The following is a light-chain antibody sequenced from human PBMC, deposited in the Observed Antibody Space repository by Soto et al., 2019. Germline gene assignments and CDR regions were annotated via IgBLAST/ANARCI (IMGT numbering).Light chain of an antibody. CDR3: QNYVSSVT. Sequence: EIVLTQSPGSLSLSPGERATLSCRASQSVDSSFLAWYQQKPGQAPRLLIYGASNRATGIRDRFSGSGSGTDFTITISRLEPEDFSVYYWQNYVSSVTFGQGTNVEIK. V-gene: IGKV3-20*01. CDR2: GAS. J-gene: IGKJ1*01. CDR1: QSVDSSF.